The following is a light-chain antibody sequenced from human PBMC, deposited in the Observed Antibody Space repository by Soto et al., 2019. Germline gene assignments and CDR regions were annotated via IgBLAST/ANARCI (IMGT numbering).Light chain of an antibody. J-gene: IGKJ1*01. Sequence: AIQLTQSPSSLSASVGDRVTITCRASQGISSALAWYQQKPGKAPKLLIYDASSLESGVQSRFSGSGSGTDFTLTISSLQPEEFATYYCQQFNSYPWTFGQGTKVEIK. CDR2: DAS. CDR1: QGISSA. CDR3: QQFNSYPWT. V-gene: IGKV1-13*02.